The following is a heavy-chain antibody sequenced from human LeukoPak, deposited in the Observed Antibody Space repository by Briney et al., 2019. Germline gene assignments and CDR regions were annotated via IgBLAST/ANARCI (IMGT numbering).Heavy chain of an antibody. D-gene: IGHD2-15*01. Sequence: GGSLRLSCAASGFTFSHFWMSWVRQAPGKGLEWVVYIKKTGSETYYVDSVKGRFTTTRDNTRNSLFLQMYSLRAEDTAVYFCAREDGYCSGGNCYSYFDSWGQGTLVTVSS. CDR3: AREDGYCSGGNCYSYFDS. CDR1: GFTFSHFW. J-gene: IGHJ4*02. V-gene: IGHV3-7*01. CDR2: IKKTGSET.